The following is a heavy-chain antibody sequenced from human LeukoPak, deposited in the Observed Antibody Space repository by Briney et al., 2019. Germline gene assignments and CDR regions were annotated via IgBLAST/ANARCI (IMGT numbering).Heavy chain of an antibody. J-gene: IGHJ4*02. CDR3: ARDLSYFDY. D-gene: IGHD2/OR15-2a*01. CDR2: INWNGGST. Sequence: GGSLRLSCAASGFTFDDYGMSWVRQAPGKGLEWVSGINWNGGSTGYADSVKGRFTVSRGYSKNTLYLQMNSLRVEDTALYYCARDLSYFDYWGQGTLVTVSS. V-gene: IGHV3-20*04. CDR1: GFTFDDYG.